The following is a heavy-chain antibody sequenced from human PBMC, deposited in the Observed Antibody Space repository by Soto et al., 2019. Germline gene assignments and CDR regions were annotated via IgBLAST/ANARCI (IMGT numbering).Heavy chain of an antibody. CDR3: TFFASNGYYPEMHY. CDR2: IIPILGTA. V-gene: IGHV1-69*01. Sequence: QVILAQSGAEVKKPGSSVKVSCKVSGGSFSSFSINWVRQAPGQRFEWMGGIIPILGTANFTQKFQDRVTFTADESTATAYMTLSTLTSEDSAFYYCTFFASNGYYPEMHYWGPGTQVTVSS. D-gene: IGHD3-22*01. CDR1: GGSFSSFS. J-gene: IGHJ4*02.